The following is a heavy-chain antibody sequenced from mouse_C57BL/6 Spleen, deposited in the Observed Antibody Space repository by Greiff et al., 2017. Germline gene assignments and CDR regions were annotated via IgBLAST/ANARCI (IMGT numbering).Heavy chain of an antibody. V-gene: IGHV2-2*01. Sequence: VKLVESGPGLVQPSQSLSITCTVSGFSLTSYGVHWVRQSPGKGLEWLGVIWSGGSTDYNAAFISRLSISKDNSKSQVFFKMNSLQADDTAIYYCASLYSNYEGDYFDYWGQGTTLTVSS. CDR3: ASLYSNYEGDYFDY. CDR2: IWSGGST. J-gene: IGHJ2*01. CDR1: GFSLTSYG. D-gene: IGHD2-5*01.